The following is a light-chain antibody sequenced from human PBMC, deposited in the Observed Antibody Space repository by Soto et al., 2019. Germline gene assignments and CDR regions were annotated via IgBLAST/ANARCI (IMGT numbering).Light chain of an antibody. CDR3: QQSYSTHTWT. J-gene: IGKJ1*01. V-gene: IGKV1-39*01. Sequence: GDRVTITCRASQSISSYLNWYQQKPGKAPKLLIYAASSFQSGVPSRFSGSGSGTDFTLTISSLQPEDFATYYCQQSYSTHTWTFGQGTKVEIK. CDR1: QSISSY. CDR2: AAS.